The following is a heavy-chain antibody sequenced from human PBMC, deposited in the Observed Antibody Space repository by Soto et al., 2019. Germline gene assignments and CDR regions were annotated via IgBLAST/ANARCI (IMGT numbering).Heavy chain of an antibody. CDR2: IYYSGST. CDR1: GGSICSGGYY. V-gene: IGHV4-31*03. CDR3: AREDYGGNSDY. J-gene: IGHJ4*02. D-gene: IGHD4-17*01. Sequence: NPSETLSLTCTVSGGSICSGGYYWSWIRQHPGKGLEWIGYIYYSGSTYYNPSLKSRVTISVDTSKNQFSLKLSSVTAADTAVYYCAREDYGGNSDYRGQGTLLTVSS.